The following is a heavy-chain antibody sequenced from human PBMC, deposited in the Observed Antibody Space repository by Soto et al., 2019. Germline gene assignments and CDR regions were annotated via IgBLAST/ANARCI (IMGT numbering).Heavy chain of an antibody. CDR2: FYSSGSP. J-gene: IGHJ4*02. Sequence: VQLQESGPGLVKPSETLSLTCTVSGGSISSGSYYWSWIRQPPGKGLEWIGYFYSSGSPTYNPSLESRVTISGDTSKNQIALKLSSVTAADTAVYYCARDGAPVETAMDYWGQGTLVTFSA. CDR1: GGSISSGSYY. CDR3: ARDGAPVETAMDY. D-gene: IGHD5-18*01. V-gene: IGHV4-61*01.